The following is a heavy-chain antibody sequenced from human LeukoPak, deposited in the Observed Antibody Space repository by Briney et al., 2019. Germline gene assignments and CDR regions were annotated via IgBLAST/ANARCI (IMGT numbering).Heavy chain of an antibody. D-gene: IGHD3-3*01. CDR3: AKIRYDNTIFGVVQPPDY. CDR1: GFTFSPYE. Sequence: GGSLRLSCAASGFTFSPYEMNWVRQAPGKGLEWVSYISSSGSTIYYADSVKGRFTISRDNAKNSLYLQMNSLRAEDTAVYYCAKIRYDNTIFGVVQPPDYWGQGTLVTVSS. J-gene: IGHJ4*02. CDR2: ISSSGSTI. V-gene: IGHV3-48*03.